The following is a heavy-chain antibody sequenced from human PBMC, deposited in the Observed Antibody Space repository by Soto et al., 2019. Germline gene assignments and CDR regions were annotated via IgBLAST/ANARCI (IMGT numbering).Heavy chain of an antibody. J-gene: IGHJ4*02. D-gene: IGHD3-9*01. CDR2: INHSGST. V-gene: IGHV4-34*01. CDR3: ARGLRSRANILTGYYPTPFDY. Sequence: KPSETLSLTCAVYGGSFSGYYWSWIRQPPGKGLEWIGEINHSGSTNYNPSLKSRVTISVDTSKNQFSLKLSSVTAADTAVYYRARGLRSRANILTGYYPTPFDYWGQGTLVTVSS. CDR1: GGSFSGYY.